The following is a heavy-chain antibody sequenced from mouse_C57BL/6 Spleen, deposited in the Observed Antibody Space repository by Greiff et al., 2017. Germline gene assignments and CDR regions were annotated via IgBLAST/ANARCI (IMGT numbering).Heavy chain of an antibody. V-gene: IGHV1-76*01. CDR1: GYTFTDYY. D-gene: IGHD1-1*01. CDR2: IYPGSGNT. CDR3: ARGGYYFDYFDY. Sequence: VQLQESGAELVRPGASVKLSCKASGYTFTDYYINWVKQRPGQGLEWIARIYPGSGNTYYNEKFKGKATLTAEKSSSTAYMQLSSLTSEDSAVYFCARGGYYFDYFDYWGQGTTLTVSS. J-gene: IGHJ2*01.